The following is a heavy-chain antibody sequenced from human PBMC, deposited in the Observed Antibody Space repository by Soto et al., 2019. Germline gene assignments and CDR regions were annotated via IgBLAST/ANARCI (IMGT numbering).Heavy chain of an antibody. V-gene: IGHV4-30-2*01. CDR1: GGSISSGGFS. D-gene: IGHD3-22*01. J-gene: IGHJ4*02. CDR3: ARATFFRNVYYDGTDYYFFDY. CDR2: IYYSGGT. Sequence: SETLSLTCAVSGGSISSGGFSWTWIRQPPGKGLEFIGYIYYSGGTYYNPSLKSRVTISVDRSKNQFSLRLSSVTAADTAVYYCARATFFRNVYYDGTDYYFFDYWGQGILVTVSS.